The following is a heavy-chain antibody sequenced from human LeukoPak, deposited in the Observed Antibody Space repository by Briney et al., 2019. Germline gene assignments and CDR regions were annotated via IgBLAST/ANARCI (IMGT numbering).Heavy chain of an antibody. V-gene: IGHV3-48*03. J-gene: IGHJ4*02. D-gene: IGHD6-13*01. Sequence: GGSLRLSCAASGFTFSSYDMNWVRQAPGKGLEWVSYIDSSGGVVYYADSVTGRFFVSRDNAKNSLYLQMSGLRAEDTAMYFCARISPNSRRDYWGQGALVNVSS. CDR3: ARISPNSRRDY. CDR1: GFTFSSYD. CDR2: IDSSGGVV.